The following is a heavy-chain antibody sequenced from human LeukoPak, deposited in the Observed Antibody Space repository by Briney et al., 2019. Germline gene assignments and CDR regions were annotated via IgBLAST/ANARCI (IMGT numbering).Heavy chain of an antibody. Sequence: GGSLRLSCAASGFTFSSYSMSWVRQAPGKGLEWVSSISSSISYIYYADSVKGRFTISRDNAKNSLYLQMNSLRAEDTAVYYCARDGAAAGSFRVYYYYYMDVWGKGTTVTVSS. CDR1: GFTFSSYS. D-gene: IGHD6-13*01. V-gene: IGHV3-21*01. J-gene: IGHJ6*03. CDR3: ARDGAAAGSFRVYYYYYMDV. CDR2: ISSSISYI.